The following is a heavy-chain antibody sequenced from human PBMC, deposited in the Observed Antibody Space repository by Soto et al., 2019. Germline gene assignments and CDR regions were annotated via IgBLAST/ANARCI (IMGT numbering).Heavy chain of an antibody. V-gene: IGHV4-31*03. CDR1: VGSVRCGGHS. CDR2: IYYSGRT. CDR3: VVGLMDVVRGELAL. D-gene: IGHD3-16*01. J-gene: IGHJ6*04. Sequence: SEALFRSCTVSVGSVRCGGHSSYCNRQIPGQGLEWIGYIYYSGRTYYSPSLQSRLTISVDTSQNQFSLRLTSVTAADTAVYYCVVGLMDVVRGELALRVKGSSVTGTS.